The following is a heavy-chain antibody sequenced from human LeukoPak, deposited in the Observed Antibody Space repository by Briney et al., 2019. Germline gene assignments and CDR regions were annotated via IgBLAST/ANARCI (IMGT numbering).Heavy chain of an antibody. CDR3: ARDLDSSSWWNWFDP. Sequence: GGSLRLSCAASGFTFSRHAMNWVRQAPGKGLEWVSTISGSGGSTFYADSVKGRFTISRDNSKNTLYLQMNSLRADDTAMYYCARDLDSSSWWNWFDPWGQGTLVTVSS. D-gene: IGHD6-13*01. V-gene: IGHV3-23*01. CDR2: ISGSGGST. CDR1: GFTFSRHA. J-gene: IGHJ5*02.